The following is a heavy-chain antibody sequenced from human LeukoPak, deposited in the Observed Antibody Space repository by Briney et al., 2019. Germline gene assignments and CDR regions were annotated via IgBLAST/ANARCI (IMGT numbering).Heavy chain of an antibody. J-gene: IGHJ3*02. CDR1: GGSFSGYY. CDR2: INHSGST. Sequence: SETLSLTCAVYGGSFSGYYWSWIRQPPGKGLEWIGEINHSGSTNYNPSLKSRVIISVDTSKNQFSLKLSSVTAADTAVYYCARPQPFLLPYAFDIWGQGTMVTVSS. CDR3: ARPQPFLLPYAFDI. D-gene: IGHD3-22*01. V-gene: IGHV4-34*01.